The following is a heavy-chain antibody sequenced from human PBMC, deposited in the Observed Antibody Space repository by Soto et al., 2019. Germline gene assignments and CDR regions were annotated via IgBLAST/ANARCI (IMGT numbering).Heavy chain of an antibody. Sequence: ASVKVSCKTSGYTFTACYMHWLRQAPGHGLEWLGWTSPRTGGAKYSHKFQGRVSMTRNTSITTAHMELTGLSTDDTAVYYCARSSGSYSKWFDSWGQGTLVTVSS. CDR3: ARSSGSYSKWFDS. CDR1: GYTFTACY. V-gene: IGHV1-2*02. J-gene: IGHJ5*01. D-gene: IGHD3-10*01. CDR2: TSPRTGGA.